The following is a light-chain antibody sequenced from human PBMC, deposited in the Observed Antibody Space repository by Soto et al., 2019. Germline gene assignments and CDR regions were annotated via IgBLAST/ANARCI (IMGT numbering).Light chain of an antibody. CDR2: EVS. CDR1: SSDVGGFNY. J-gene: IGLJ1*01. CDR3: SSYTTNNSPHV. V-gene: IGLV2-14*01. Sequence: QSVLTQPASVSGSPGQSITISCTGTSSDVGGFNYVSWYQQYPGKAPKLIIYEVSNRPSGVFSRFSGSKSGNTASLIISGLQAEDEADYYCSSYTTNNSPHVFGAGTKVTVL.